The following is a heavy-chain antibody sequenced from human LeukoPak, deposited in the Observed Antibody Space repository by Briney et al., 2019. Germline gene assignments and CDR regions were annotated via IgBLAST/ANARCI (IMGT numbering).Heavy chain of an antibody. CDR1: GFTFSDYY. CDR2: ISSSGSTI. D-gene: IGHD1-26*01. CDR3: AKDVDSGSYLSVFDY. V-gene: IGHV3-11*04. J-gene: IGHJ4*02. Sequence: PGGSLRLSCAASGFTFSDYYMSWIRQAPGKGLEWVSYISSSGSTIYYADSVKGRFTISRDNSKNTLYLQMNSLRAEDTAVYYCAKDVDSGSYLSVFDYWGQGTLDTVSS.